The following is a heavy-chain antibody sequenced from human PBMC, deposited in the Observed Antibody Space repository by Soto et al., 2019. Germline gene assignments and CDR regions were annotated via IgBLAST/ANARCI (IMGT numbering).Heavy chain of an antibody. Sequence: QVQLQESGPGLVKPLQTLSLTCTVSGGSISSGGYYWSWIRQHPGKGLEWIGYIYYSGSTYYNPSLKSRVTISVDTSKNQFSLKLSSVTAADTAVYYCARVTGVLRFLEWSPAWFDPWGQGTLVTVSS. V-gene: IGHV4-31*03. D-gene: IGHD3-3*01. J-gene: IGHJ5*02. CDR1: GGSISSGGYY. CDR2: IYYSGST. CDR3: ARVTGVLRFLEWSPAWFDP.